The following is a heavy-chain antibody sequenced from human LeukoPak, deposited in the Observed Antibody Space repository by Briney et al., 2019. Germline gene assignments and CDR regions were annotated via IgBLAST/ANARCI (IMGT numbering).Heavy chain of an antibody. CDR1: GGSINSSSYY. D-gene: IGHD4-11*01. J-gene: IGHJ5*02. CDR2: IYYSGST. CDR3: ARDLDYSRGWFDP. Sequence: SETLSLTCTVSGGSINSSSYYWGWIRQPPGKGLEWIGSIYYSGSTYYNPSLKSRVTISVDTSKNQFSLKLSSVTAADTAVYYCARDLDYSRGWFDPWGQGTLVTVSS. V-gene: IGHV4-39*07.